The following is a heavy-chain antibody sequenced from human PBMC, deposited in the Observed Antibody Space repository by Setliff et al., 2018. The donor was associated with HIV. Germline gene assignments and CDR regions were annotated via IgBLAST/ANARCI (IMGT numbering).Heavy chain of an antibody. Sequence: SVKVSCKASGGAFSSYALSWVRQAPGQGLEWMGGIIPIFGTANYAQKFQGRVTITTDESTSTAYMELSSLRSEDTAVYYCARDPLPDFRGWRYWGQGTLVTVSS. D-gene: IGHD3-10*01. CDR3: ARDPLPDFRGWRY. J-gene: IGHJ4*02. CDR1: GGAFSSYA. V-gene: IGHV1-69*05. CDR2: IIPIFGTA.